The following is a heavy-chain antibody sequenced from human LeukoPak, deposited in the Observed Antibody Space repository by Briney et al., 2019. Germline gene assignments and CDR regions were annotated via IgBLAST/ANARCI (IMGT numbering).Heavy chain of an antibody. CDR1: GFTFSSYE. J-gene: IGHJ4*02. D-gene: IGHD3-3*01. Sequence: PGGSLRLSYAASGFTFSSYEMNWVRQAPGKGLEWVSSISRGGSPIFYADSVRGRFTTSRDNAKKSLFLQMTSLRAEDTAVYYCTRVSWRGEIFWGQGTLVSVSS. CDR3: TRVSWRGEIF. V-gene: IGHV3-48*03. CDR2: ISRGGSPI.